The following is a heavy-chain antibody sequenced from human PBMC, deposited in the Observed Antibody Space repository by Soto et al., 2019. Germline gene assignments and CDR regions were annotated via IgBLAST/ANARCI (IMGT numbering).Heavy chain of an antibody. CDR2: IYYSGST. V-gene: IGHV4-39*01. J-gene: IGHJ4*02. CDR1: GCSISSSNYY. D-gene: IGHD6-13*01. Sequence: SETLSLTCPVSGCSISSSNYYWGWIRQPPGKGLEWIGSIYYSGSTYYNPSLKSRVTISVDTSKNQFSLKLSSVTAADTAVYYCARLLRSGGSSWQYFDYWGQRTLVTVSS. CDR3: ARLLRSGGSSWQYFDY.